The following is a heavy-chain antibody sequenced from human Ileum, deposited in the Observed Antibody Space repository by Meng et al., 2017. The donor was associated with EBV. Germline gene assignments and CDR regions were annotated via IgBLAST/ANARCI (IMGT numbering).Heavy chain of an antibody. D-gene: IGHD1-26*01. V-gene: IGHV4-30-4*01. J-gene: IGHJ4*02. CDR2: HSGST. Sequence: QVQLQESGQGLVKPSPTLSLTCAVSGVSISSGYFHWSWIRQPPGKGLEWIGHSGSTSYNPSLRSRVTISVDTSKNQFSLKVDSATAGDTAVYYCVSYAVGAGGIGYWGQGILVTVSS. CDR1: GVSISSGYFH. CDR3: VSYAVGAGGIGY.